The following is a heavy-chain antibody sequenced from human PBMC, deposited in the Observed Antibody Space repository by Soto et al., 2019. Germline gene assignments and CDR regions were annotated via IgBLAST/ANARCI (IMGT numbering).Heavy chain of an antibody. D-gene: IGHD2-21*02. V-gene: IGHV1-69*02. Sequence: QVQLVQSGAEVKKPGSSVKVSCKASGDTFSSYTVNWVRQAPGQGLEWMGRIIPILDIPNYTQNFQGRLTITADQSTRTAYMDLSSLRSDDTAIYYCVLQARVVPATTFDYWGQGTLVTVSS. CDR2: IIPILDIP. CDR3: VLQARVVPATTFDY. J-gene: IGHJ4*02. CDR1: GDTFSSYT.